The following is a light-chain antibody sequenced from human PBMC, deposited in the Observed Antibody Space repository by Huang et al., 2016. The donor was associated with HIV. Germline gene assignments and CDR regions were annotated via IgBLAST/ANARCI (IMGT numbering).Light chain of an antibody. CDR3: QQFNNWPPRFT. Sequence: IVMTQSPATLSVSPGERATLSCRVSQNIGDNLTWYQHKPGQAPRLLIYGASTRATGIPPRFSGSGSGTEFTLTISGLESEDFAVYYCQQFNNWPPRFTFGPGTTVDVK. J-gene: IGKJ3*01. CDR2: GAS. V-gene: IGKV3-15*01. CDR1: QNIGDN.